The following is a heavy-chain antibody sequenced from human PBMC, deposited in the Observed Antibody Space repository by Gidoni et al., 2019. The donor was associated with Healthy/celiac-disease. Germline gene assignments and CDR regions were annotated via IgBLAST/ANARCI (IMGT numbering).Heavy chain of an antibody. CDR2: IYYSGST. D-gene: IGHD6-6*01. Sequence: QLQLQESGPGLVKPSETLSLTCTVSGGSISSSSYYWGWIRQPPGKGLEWIGSIYYSGSTYYNPSLKSRVTISVDTSKNQFSLKLSSVTAADTAVYYCAREHSSSSSHDYWGQGTLVTVSS. CDR1: GGSISSSSYY. V-gene: IGHV4-39*02. CDR3: AREHSSSSSHDY. J-gene: IGHJ4*02.